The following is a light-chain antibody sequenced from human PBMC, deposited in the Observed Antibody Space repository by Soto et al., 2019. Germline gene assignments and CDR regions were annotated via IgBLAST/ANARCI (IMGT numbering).Light chain of an antibody. CDR1: QSVSSYY. V-gene: IGKV3-20*01. CDR3: QQCGSSPWT. J-gene: IGKJ1*01. CDR2: AAS. Sequence: EIVLTQSPGTLSLSPGERATLSCRASQSVSSYYLAWYQQKPGQAPRLLIYAASSRATGIPDRFSGGGSGTDFTLTISRLEPEDFAVYYCQQCGSSPWTFGQGTKADIK.